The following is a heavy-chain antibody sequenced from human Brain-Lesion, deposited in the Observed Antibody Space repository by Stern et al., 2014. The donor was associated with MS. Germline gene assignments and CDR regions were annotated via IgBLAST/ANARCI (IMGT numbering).Heavy chain of an antibody. J-gene: IGHJ6*02. CDR3: ARGRVVPGFQYYATDV. CDR2: IFNSGRT. CDR1: GGSISSGGYY. D-gene: IGHD2-2*01. V-gene: IGHV4-61*02. Sequence: QVQLVESGPGLVKPSQTLSLSCTVSGGSISSGGYYWSWIRQPAGKGLEWIGRIFNSGRTSYNPSLQSRVTISIDTFKNPISLRLNSMTAADTAVYYCARGRVVPGFQYYATDVWGQGTTVIVSS.